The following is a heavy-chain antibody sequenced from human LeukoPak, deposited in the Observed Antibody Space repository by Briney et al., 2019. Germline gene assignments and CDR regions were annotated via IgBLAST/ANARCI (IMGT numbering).Heavy chain of an antibody. CDR2: INPNSGGT. D-gene: IGHD3-22*01. CDR1: GYTFTGYY. Sequence: GASVKVSCKASGYTFTGYYMHWVRQAPGQGLEWMGWINPNSGGTNYAQKFQGRVTMTRDTSISTAYMELSRLRSDDTAVYYCARGASRITMIVVVITGATGYDYWGQGTLVTVSS. V-gene: IGHV1-2*02. J-gene: IGHJ4*02. CDR3: ARGASRITMIVVVITGATGYDY.